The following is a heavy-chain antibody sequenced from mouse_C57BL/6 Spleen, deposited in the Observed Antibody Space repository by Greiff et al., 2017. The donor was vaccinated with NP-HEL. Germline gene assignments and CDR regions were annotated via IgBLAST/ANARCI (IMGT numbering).Heavy chain of an antibody. D-gene: IGHD1-1*01. CDR1: GYTFTSYW. CDR3: ARVNYYGSGGAMDY. V-gene: IGHV1-55*01. CDR2: ICPGSGCT. Sequence: QVQLQQPGAELVKPGASLKMSCTASGYTFTSYWITWVKQRPGQGLEWIGAICPGSGCTNYHDKFKSRATLTVDTTSSTAYMQISSLTSEDSEVYNCARVNYYGSGGAMDYWGQGTSVTVSS. J-gene: IGHJ4*01.